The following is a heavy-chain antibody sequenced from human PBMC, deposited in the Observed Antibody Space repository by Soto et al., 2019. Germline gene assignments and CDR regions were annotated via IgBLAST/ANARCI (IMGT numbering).Heavy chain of an antibody. D-gene: IGHD1-7*01. CDR2: MNPNSGNT. Sequence: QVQLVQSGAEEKKPGASVKVSCKASGYTFTSYDINWVRQATGHGLEWMGWMNPNSGNTVYAQKFQGRVTMTRDTSISTAYMELSSLRSEDTAVYYCASERTGTTSNWFDPWGQGTLVTVSS. V-gene: IGHV1-8*01. CDR1: GYTFTSYD. J-gene: IGHJ5*02. CDR3: ASERTGTTSNWFDP.